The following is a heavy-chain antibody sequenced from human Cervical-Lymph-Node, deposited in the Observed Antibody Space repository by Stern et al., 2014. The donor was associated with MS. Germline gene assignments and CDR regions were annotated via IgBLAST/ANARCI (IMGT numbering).Heavy chain of an antibody. CDR1: GFTFSSSP. CDR2: LSYDGSQK. V-gene: IGHV3-30*04. J-gene: IGHJ3*01. CDR3: ARDLNLAAWGAFDV. Sequence: VQLVESGGGVVQPGRSLRLTCAASGFTFSSSPMHWVRQVPGKGPEWVAVLSYDGSQKDYADSVRGRFTISRDNSNNMLYLKLSSLRPEDTAVYYCARDLNLAAWGAFDVWGQGTLVTVSS. D-gene: IGHD6-19*01.